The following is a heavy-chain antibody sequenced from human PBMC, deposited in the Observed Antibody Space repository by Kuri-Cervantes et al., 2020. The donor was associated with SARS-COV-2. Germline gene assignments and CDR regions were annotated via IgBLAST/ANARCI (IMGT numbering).Heavy chain of an antibody. J-gene: IGHJ4*02. V-gene: IGHV3-15*01. CDR1: GFTFSNAW. CDR3: TTVIMRNVAGNFDY. Sequence: GESLKISCAASGFTFSNAWMSWVRQAPGKGLEWVGRIKSKTDGGTTDYAAPVKGRFTISRDDSKNTLYLQMNSLKTEDTAVYYCTTVIMRNVAGNFDYWGQGTLVTVSS. D-gene: IGHD6-19*01. CDR2: IKSKTDGGTT.